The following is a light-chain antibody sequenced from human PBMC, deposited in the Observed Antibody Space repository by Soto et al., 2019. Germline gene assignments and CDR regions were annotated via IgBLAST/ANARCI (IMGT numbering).Light chain of an antibody. CDR1: HSVIINY. Sequence: EIVLTQSPATLSLSPVEIAELYCGSIHSVIINYLAWYQQKPGLAPRLLIYDASRRATGIPDRFSGSGSGADFILSISRLEPEDFAVYYCQQYGSSPWKCGQGTKGDIK. CDR3: QQYGSSPWK. J-gene: IGKJ1*01. CDR2: DAS. V-gene: IGKV3D-20*01.